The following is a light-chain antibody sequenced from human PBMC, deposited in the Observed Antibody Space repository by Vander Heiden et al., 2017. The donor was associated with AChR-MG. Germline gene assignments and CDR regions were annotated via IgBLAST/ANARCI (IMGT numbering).Light chain of an antibody. CDR2: VGTGGIVG. V-gene: IGLV9-49*01. J-gene: IGLJ3*02. Sequence: QPVLTQPPSASPSLAASVTLTCTLRSGYSHLKVDWYQQRPGKGPRFVMRVGTGGIVGPKGDGIPDRFSVFGSGLNRYLTTKTIQEEDESDYDCWSYLGSESNFVLLVVGGGTKLTVL. CDR1: SGYSHLK. CDR3: WSYLGSESNFVLLV.